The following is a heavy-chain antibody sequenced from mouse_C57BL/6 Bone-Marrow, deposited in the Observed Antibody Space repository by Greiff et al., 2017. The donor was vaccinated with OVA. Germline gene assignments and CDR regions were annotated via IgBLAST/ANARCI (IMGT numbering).Heavy chain of an antibody. D-gene: IGHD3-3*01. CDR2: IRNKPNGSTT. Sequence: EVHLVESGGGLVQPGDSLSLSCAASGFTFTNYYMSWVRQPPGKALEWLAFIRNKPNGSTTEYSASVKGRFTISRDKSKSILYLHMIALRADDCATYYCARYKRRVAVDCFAYWGQGTALTVSS. CDR3: ARYKRRVAVDCFAY. J-gene: IGHJ2*01. CDR1: GFTFTNYY. V-gene: IGHV7-3*01.